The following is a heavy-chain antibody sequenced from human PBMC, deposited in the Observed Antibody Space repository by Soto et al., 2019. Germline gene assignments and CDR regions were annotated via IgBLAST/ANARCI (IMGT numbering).Heavy chain of an antibody. J-gene: IGHJ4*02. CDR3: ARDLWTAMVTPFDY. D-gene: IGHD5-18*01. CDR1: GGSIISYY. CDR2: IYTSGST. Sequence: PSETLSLTCTVSGGSIISYYWSWMRQPAGKGLEWIGRIYTSGSTNYNPSLKSRVTMSVDTSKNQFSLKLSSVTAADTAVYYCARDLWTAMVTPFDYWGQGTLVTVSS. V-gene: IGHV4-4*07.